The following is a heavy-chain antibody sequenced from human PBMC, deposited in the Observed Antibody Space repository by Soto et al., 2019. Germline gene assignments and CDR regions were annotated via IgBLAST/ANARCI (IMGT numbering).Heavy chain of an antibody. J-gene: IGHJ6*02. D-gene: IGHD3-3*01. V-gene: IGHV3-53*01. Sequence: GSLRLSCAASGFTVSSNYMSWVRQAPGKGLEWVSVIYSGGSTYYADSVKGRFTISSDNSKNTLYLQMNSLRAEDTAVYYCASGITIFGVVISYGMDVWGQGTTVTVSS. CDR3: ASGITIFGVVISYGMDV. CDR2: IYSGGST. CDR1: GFTVSSNY.